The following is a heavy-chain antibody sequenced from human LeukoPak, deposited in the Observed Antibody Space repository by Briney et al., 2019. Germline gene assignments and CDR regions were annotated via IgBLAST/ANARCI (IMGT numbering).Heavy chain of an antibody. CDR3: ATYYDILTAYTFDY. J-gene: IGHJ4*02. V-gene: IGHV4-4*02. CDR1: GGSINKNNW. Sequence: PSGTLSLTCAVSGGSINKNNWWSWIRQSPGKGLEWIGEIHNNGDINYNPSLQSRVTMSMDNSKNQFSLMLSSVTAADTAVYYCATYYDILTAYTFDYWGQGTLVTVSS. CDR2: IHNNGDI. D-gene: IGHD3-9*01.